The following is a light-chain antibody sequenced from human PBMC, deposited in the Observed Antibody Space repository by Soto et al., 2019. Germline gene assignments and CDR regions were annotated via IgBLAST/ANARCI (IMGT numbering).Light chain of an antibody. J-gene: IGKJ2*01. CDR3: QQYNNWPPGAPVIA. V-gene: IGKV3-15*01. CDR2: GAS. Sequence: EIVMTQSPATLSVSPGERATLSCRASQSVSSNLAWYQQKPGQAPRLLIYGASTRATGIPARFSGSGSGTEFTLTISSLQSEDFAVYYCQQYNNWPPGAPVIAFGQGTKLEIK. CDR1: QSVSSN.